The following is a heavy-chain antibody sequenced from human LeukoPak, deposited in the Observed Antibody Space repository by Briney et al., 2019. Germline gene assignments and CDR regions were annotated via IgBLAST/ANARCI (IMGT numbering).Heavy chain of an antibody. Sequence: GGSLRLSCAASGFTFSTYGMHWVRQAPGKGLEWVAVTSNDGTNACYANSVKGRFTIFRGNSKNTLYLQMNSLRAEDTAVYYCARDRSVGSGWYGEDYWGQGTLVTVSS. D-gene: IGHD6-19*01. CDR2: TSNDGTNA. CDR3: ARDRSVGSGWYGEDY. CDR1: GFTFSTYG. V-gene: IGHV3-30*03. J-gene: IGHJ4*02.